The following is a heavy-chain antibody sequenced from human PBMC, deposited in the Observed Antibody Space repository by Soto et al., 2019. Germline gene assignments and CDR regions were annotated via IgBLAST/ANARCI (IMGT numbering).Heavy chain of an antibody. Sequence: QLQLQESGSGLVKPSQTLSLTCAVSGGSISSGGYSWSWIRQPPGKGLEWIGYIYESGSTYYNPSPKSRVTISVDRSKNQFSLKLSSVTAADTAVYYCARAHYGAYGYGMDVWGQGTTVTVSS. CDR3: ARAHYGAYGYGMDV. CDR1: GGSISSGGYS. D-gene: IGHD4-17*01. CDR2: IYESGST. J-gene: IGHJ6*02. V-gene: IGHV4-30-2*01.